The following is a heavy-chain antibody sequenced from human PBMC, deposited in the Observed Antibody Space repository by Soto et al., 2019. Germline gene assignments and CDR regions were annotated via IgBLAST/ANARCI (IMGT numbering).Heavy chain of an antibody. V-gene: IGHV1-18*01. CDR1: GYIFVNYG. Sequence: QVQLVQSGDEVKKPGASVKVSCKASGYIFVNYGIAWVRQAPGQGLEWMGWISPYTGNTHSATKVQGRLTMTTDTSTSTAYMDLGSLTSDDTALYYCVMVDNYVTPTPQDVWGQETTVTVSS. CDR3: VMVDNYVTPTPQDV. CDR2: ISPYTGNT. D-gene: IGHD3-16*01. J-gene: IGHJ6*02.